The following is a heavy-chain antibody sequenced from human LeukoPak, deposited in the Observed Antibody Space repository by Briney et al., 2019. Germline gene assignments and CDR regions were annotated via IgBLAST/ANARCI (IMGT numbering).Heavy chain of an antibody. J-gene: IGHJ4*02. CDR2: INPSGGST. V-gene: IGHV1-46*01. CDR1: GYTFTSYY. CDR3: ASAALLAAPWRV. D-gene: IGHD6-6*01. Sequence: GASVKVSCKASGYTFTSYYMHWVRQAPGQGLEWMGIINPSGGSTSYAQKFQGRVTMTRDMSTSTVYMELSSLRSEDTAVYYCASAALLAAPWRVWGQGTLVTVSS.